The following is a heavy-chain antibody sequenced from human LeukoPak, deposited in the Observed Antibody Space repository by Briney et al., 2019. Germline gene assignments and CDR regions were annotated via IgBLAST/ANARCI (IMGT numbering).Heavy chain of an antibody. CDR1: GDSFSSYY. V-gene: IGHV4-59*12. J-gene: IGHJ6*03. CDR2: IVYSGTT. Sequence: SETLSLTCTFSGDSFSSYYWTWIRQPPGMALEWIGHIVYSGTTNYNPSLKSRVTMSVDTSKNQFSLKLSSVTAADTAVYYCARVRYSYGWGNYYYYYYMDVWGKGTTVTISS. D-gene: IGHD5-18*01. CDR3: ARVRYSYGWGNYYYYYYMDV.